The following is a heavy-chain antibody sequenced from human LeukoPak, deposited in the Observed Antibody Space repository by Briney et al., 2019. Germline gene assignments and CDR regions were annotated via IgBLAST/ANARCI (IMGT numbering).Heavy chain of an antibody. CDR2: IYHSGST. CDR1: GGSISSGGYS. CDR3: ARLGYSGYDPGPLDY. Sequence: SQTLSLTCAVSGGSISSGGYSWSWIRQPPGKGLEWIGYIYHSGSTYYNPSLKSRVTISVDRSKNQFSLKLSSVTAADTAMYYCARLGYSGYDPGPLDYWGQGTLVTVSS. D-gene: IGHD5-12*01. V-gene: IGHV4-30-2*01. J-gene: IGHJ4*02.